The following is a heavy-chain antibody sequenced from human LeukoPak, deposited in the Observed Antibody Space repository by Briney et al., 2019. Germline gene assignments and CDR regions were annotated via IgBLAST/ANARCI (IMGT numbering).Heavy chain of an antibody. V-gene: IGHV4-38-2*02. CDR2: IYHSGST. D-gene: IGHD1-14*01. Sequence: SETLSLTCTVSDYSINSGYYWDWIRQPPGKGLEWVGSIYHSGSTYYNPSLKSRVTISVDTSKNQFSLKLSSVTAADTAVYYCARDHVRFIRRRNNVFDIWGQGTMVTVSS. J-gene: IGHJ3*02. CDR1: DYSINSGYY. CDR3: ARDHVRFIRRRNNVFDI.